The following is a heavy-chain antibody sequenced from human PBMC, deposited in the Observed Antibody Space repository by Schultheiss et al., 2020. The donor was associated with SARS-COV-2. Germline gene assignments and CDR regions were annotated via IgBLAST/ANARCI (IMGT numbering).Heavy chain of an antibody. V-gene: IGHV2-5*08. Sequence: SGPTLVKPTQTLTLTCTFSGFSLSTSGMCVSWIRQPPGKALEWLAVIYWNDDKRYSPSLQSRVTITKDTSKNQVVLTMTNMDPVDTATYYCARISDSSANSEYYFDYWGQGTLVTVSS. CDR3: ARISDSSANSEYYFDY. J-gene: IGHJ4*02. D-gene: IGHD3-22*01. CDR2: IYWNDDK. CDR1: GFSLSTSGMC.